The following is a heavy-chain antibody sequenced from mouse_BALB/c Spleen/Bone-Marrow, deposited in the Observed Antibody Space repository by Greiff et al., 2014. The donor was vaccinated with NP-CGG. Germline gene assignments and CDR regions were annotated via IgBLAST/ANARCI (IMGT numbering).Heavy chain of an antibody. V-gene: IGHV1S29*02. J-gene: IGHJ1*01. D-gene: IGHD2-3*01. CDR2: IYPYNGGT. Sequence: EVQLQQSGPELVKPGASVKISCKASGYTFTDYNMHWVKQSHGKSLEWIGYIYPYNGGTGYNQKFKSKATLTVDNSSSTAYMELRSXTSEDSAVYYCERGYSWYFDVWGAGTTVTVSS. CDR1: GYTFTDYN. CDR3: ERGYSWYFDV.